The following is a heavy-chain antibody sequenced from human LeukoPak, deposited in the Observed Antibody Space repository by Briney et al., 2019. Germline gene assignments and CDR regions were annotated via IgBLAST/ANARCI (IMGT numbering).Heavy chain of an antibody. CDR3: ARVCVSGWTEWMDY. Sequence: GGSLRLSCGASGFTSSRHWMTWVPQAPGKGLEWVANIKRDGREKIDVDSVRRLFSIPRHNHENSLHLQVNSLRAEDTAVYYCARVCVSGWTEWMDYWGQGTLVTVSS. V-gene: IGHV3-7*01. CDR2: IKRDGREK. CDR1: GFTSSRHW. J-gene: IGHJ4*02. D-gene: IGHD6-19*01.